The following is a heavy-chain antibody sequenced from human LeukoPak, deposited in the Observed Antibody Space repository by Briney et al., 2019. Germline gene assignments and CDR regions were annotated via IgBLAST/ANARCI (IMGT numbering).Heavy chain of an antibody. D-gene: IGHD2-2*01. CDR1: GGTFSSYT. J-gene: IGHJ5*02. V-gene: IGHV1-69*04. CDR3: ARDLEAVVVVPATYTPFDP. Sequence: SVKVSCKASGGTFSSYTISWVRQAPGQGLEWMGRIIPILGIANYEQKFQGRVTITADKSTSTAYMELSSLRSEDTAVYYCARDLEAVVVVPATYTPFDPWGQGTLVTVSS. CDR2: IIPILGIA.